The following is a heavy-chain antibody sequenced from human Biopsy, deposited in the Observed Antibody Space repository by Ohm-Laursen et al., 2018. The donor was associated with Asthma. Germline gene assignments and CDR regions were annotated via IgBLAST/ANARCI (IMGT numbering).Heavy chain of an antibody. D-gene: IGHD1-14*01. V-gene: IGHV3-30*18. J-gene: IGHJ4*02. Sequence: SLRLSCAASGFMFRSFGMHWVRQAPGKGLEWVAVISYGGNHKFYEDSVKGRFTISRDNSKNTLYLQMNSLRTEDTAVYYCAKDERLYYGSDSKYMQPVPLGDWGQGTLVTVSS. CDR3: AKDERLYYGSDSKYMQPVPLGD. CDR2: ISYGGNHK. CDR1: GFMFRSFG.